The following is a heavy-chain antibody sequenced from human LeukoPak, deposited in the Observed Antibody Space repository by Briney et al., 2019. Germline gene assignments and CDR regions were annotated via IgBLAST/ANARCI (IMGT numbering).Heavy chain of an antibody. D-gene: IGHD3-10*01. Sequence: GGSLGLSCAASGFTFSSYSMNWVRQAPGKGLEWVSSISSSSSYIYYADSVKGRFTISRDNAKNSLYLQMNSLRAEDTAVYYCARDGSITMVRGVRGYYYMDVWGKGTTVTISS. V-gene: IGHV3-21*01. CDR3: ARDGSITMVRGVRGYYYMDV. J-gene: IGHJ6*03. CDR1: GFTFSSYS. CDR2: ISSSSSYI.